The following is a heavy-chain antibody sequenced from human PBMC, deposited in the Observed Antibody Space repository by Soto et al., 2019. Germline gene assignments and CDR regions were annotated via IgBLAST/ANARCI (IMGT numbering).Heavy chain of an antibody. CDR3: ARPGYCSSTSCHSHFDF. V-gene: IGHV1-18*04. J-gene: IGHJ4*02. CDR1: GYSFTTYG. D-gene: IGHD2-2*01. Sequence: VASVKVSCKASGYSFTTYGISWLRQAPGQGPEWLGWISAYHVNTNYSQRLQGRVTMTTDPSTSTAYMELRNLISDDTAVYYCARPGYCSSTSCHSHFDFWGQGTLVTVSS. CDR2: ISAYHVNT.